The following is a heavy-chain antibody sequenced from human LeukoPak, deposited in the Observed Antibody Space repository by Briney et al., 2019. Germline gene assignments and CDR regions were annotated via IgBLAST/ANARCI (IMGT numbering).Heavy chain of an antibody. D-gene: IGHD4-23*01. CDR3: ATLTGGDDAFDI. CDR2: IYYSGST. V-gene: IGHV4-59*01. CDR1: GGSFSGYY. J-gene: IGHJ3*02. Sequence: PSETLSLTCAVYGGSFSGYYWSWIRQPPGKGLEWIGYIYYSGSTNYNPSLKSRVTISVLTSKNRFSLKLSSVTAADTAVYYCATLTGGDDAFDIWGQGTMVTVSS.